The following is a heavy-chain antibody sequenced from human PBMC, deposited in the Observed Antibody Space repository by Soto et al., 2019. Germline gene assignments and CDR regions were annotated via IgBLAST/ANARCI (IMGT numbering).Heavy chain of an antibody. Sequence: PGGSLRLSCAASGFTFSSYGMHWVRQAPGKGLEWVAVIWYDGSNKYYADSVKGRFTISRDNSKNTLYLQMNSLRAEDTAVYYCARDLEIGGYDTDYGMDVWGQGTTVTVSS. D-gene: IGHD5-12*01. J-gene: IGHJ6*02. V-gene: IGHV3-33*01. CDR1: GFTFSSYG. CDR3: ARDLEIGGYDTDYGMDV. CDR2: IWYDGSNK.